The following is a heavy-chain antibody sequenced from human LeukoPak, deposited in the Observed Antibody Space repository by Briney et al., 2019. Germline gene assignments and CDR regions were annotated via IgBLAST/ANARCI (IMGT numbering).Heavy chain of an antibody. CDR2: ISGSGGST. CDR1: GFTFSSYA. CDR3: AELGITMIGGV. J-gene: IGHJ6*04. D-gene: IGHD3-10*02. Sequence: GGTLRLSCAASGFTFSSYAMNWVRQAPGKGLEWVSSISGSGGSTYYADSVKGRFTISRDNAKNSLYLQMNSLRAEDTAVYYCAELGITMIGGVWGKGTTVTISS. V-gene: IGHV3-23*01.